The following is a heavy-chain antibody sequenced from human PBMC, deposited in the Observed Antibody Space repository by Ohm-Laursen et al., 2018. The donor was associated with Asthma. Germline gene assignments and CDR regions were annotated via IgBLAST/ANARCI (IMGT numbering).Heavy chain of an antibody. D-gene: IGHD3-10*01. V-gene: IGHV3-74*01. CDR3: AYEFGGSGDY. CDR2: INGDGGIK. CDR1: GFNFNSSA. J-gene: IGHJ4*02. Sequence: SLRPSCAASGFNFNSSAMHWVRQAPGKGLVWVSRINGDGGIKSYAASVKGRFTISRDDAKNTVYLQMNSLRVDDTAVYYCAYEFGGSGDYWGQGTLVTVSS.